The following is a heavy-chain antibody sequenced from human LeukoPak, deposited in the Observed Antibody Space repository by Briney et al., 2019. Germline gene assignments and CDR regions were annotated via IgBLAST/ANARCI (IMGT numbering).Heavy chain of an antibody. CDR2: ISAYNGNT. V-gene: IGHV1-18*01. CDR3: SGRSPPHSHASWTGCNCYYYYFDY. CDR1: GYTFTNYG. D-gene: IGHD2-15*01. J-gene: IGHJ4*02. Sequence: ASVKVSCKASGYTFTNYGISWVRQAPGQALEWMGWISAYNGNTNYAQNVQGRVTMTTDTSTSTAYMELKSLRSDDTAVYYCSGRSPPHSHASWTGCNCYYYYFDYLGPGTPVTVSS.